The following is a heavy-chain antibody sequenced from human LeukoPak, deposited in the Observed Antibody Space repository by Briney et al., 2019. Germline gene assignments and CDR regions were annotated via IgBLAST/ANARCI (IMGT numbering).Heavy chain of an antibody. Sequence: GGSLRLSCAASGFTFSNAWMNWVRQAPGKGLEWVSYISSSGSDKYYPDSVKGRFTISRDNAKNSLFLQMNSLRAEDTAVYYCARRTSGAFAIWGQGTKVTVSS. CDR1: GFTFSNAW. CDR2: ISSSGSDK. J-gene: IGHJ3*02. V-gene: IGHV3-21*05. CDR3: ARRTSGAFAI.